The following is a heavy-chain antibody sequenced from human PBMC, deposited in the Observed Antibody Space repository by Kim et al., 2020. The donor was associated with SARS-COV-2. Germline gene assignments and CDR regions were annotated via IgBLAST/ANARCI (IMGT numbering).Heavy chain of an antibody. CDR3: AKDKVKSESSGSRLHY. CDR1: GFSFEEYA. CDR2: IRWNSSTM. J-gene: IGHJ4*02. Sequence: GGSLRLSCLASGFSFEEYAMHWVRQGPGKGLEWVSGIRWNSSTMGYADSVRGRFTISRDNAENSLYLHMNSLRAEDTAFYYCAKDKVKSESSGSRLHYWGQGVVVIVSS. V-gene: IGHV3-9*01. D-gene: IGHD3-22*01.